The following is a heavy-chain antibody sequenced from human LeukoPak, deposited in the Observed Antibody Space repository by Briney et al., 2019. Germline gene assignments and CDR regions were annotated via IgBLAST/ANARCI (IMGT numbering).Heavy chain of an antibody. CDR1: GGSISSYY. Sequence: PSETLSLTCTVSGGSISSYYWSWIRQPPGKGLEWIGYIYYSGSTNYNPSLKSRVTISVDTSKNQFSLKLSSVTAADTAVYYCARRLWTGISRLDAFDIWGQGTMVTVSS. CDR2: IYYSGST. D-gene: IGHD3/OR15-3a*01. V-gene: IGHV4-59*08. J-gene: IGHJ3*02. CDR3: ARRLWTGISRLDAFDI.